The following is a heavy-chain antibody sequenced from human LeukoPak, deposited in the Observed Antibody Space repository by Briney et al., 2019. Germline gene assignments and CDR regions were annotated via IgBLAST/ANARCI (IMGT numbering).Heavy chain of an antibody. J-gene: IGHJ4*02. CDR2: INPSGGGT. CDR3: ARDHGATYYYDSSGYYYFDY. Sequence: GASVKVSCKASGYTFTSYYMHWVRQAPGQGLEWMGIINPSGGGTSYAQKFQGRVTMTRDTSTSTVYMELSSLRSEDTAVYYCARDHGATYYYDSSGYYYFDYWGQGTLVTVSS. D-gene: IGHD3-22*01. V-gene: IGHV1-46*01. CDR1: GYTFTSYY.